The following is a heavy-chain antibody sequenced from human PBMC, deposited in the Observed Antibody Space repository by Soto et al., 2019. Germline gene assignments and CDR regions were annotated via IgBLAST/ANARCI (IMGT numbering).Heavy chain of an antibody. V-gene: IGHV1-46*01. CDR1: GYIFSSHC. CDR2: INPGCCRT. CDR3: AREVSGPGATYVMDV. D-gene: IGHD2-2*01. J-gene: IGHJ6*02. Sequence: ASVKVSCKASGYIFSSHCIYWVRQAPGQDLHGMGIINPGCCRTAYAQKFQGRVTLTRDMSTSTVYMELTSPTYDDTAVYYCAREVSGPGATYVMDVWAKGPRSPSP.